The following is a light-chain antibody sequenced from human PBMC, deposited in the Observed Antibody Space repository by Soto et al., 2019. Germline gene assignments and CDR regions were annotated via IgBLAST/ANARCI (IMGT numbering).Light chain of an antibody. J-gene: IGKJ5*01. Sequence: AIQMTQSPSSLSASVGDRVTITCRASQDIRNDLGWYQQRPGKAPKLLIHAVSTLQSGVPSRFSGSGSGTDFTLTISSLQPDDFATYYCQQSYSTPPITFGQGTRLEIK. CDR2: AVS. V-gene: IGKV1-6*01. CDR1: QDIRND. CDR3: QQSYSTPPIT.